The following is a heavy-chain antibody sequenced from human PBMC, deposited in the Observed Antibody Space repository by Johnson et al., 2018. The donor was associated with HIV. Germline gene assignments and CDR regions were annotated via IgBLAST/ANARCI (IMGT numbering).Heavy chain of an antibody. CDR2: ILYDGSNK. CDR1: GFTFSSYG. D-gene: IGHD5-12*01. V-gene: IGHV3-33*01. J-gene: IGHJ3*02. Sequence: QMLLVESGGGVVQPGRSLRLSCTASGFTFSSYGLHWVRQAPGKGLEWVAVILYDGSNKYYVDSVKGRFTISRDNAKNSLYLQMNSLRAEDTAVYYCARARAYSGYDDAFDIWGQGTMVTVSS. CDR3: ARARAYSGYDDAFDI.